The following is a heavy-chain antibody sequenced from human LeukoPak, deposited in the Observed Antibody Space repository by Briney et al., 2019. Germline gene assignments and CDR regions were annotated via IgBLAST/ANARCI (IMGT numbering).Heavy chain of an antibody. J-gene: IGHJ5*02. CDR2: INSDGSST. CDR3: ARWGEEDIVVVPAAIRFDP. D-gene: IGHD2-2*02. V-gene: IGHV3-74*01. CDR1: GFTFSSYW. Sequence: GGSLILSCAASGFTFSSYWMHWVRQAPGKGLVWVSRINSDGSSTSYADSVKGRFTISRDNAKNTLYLQMNSLRAEDTAVYYCARWGEEDIVVVPAAIRFDPWGQGTLVTVPS.